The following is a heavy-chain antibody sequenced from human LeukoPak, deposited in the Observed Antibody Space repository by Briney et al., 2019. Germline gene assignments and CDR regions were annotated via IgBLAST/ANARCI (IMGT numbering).Heavy chain of an antibody. CDR1: GFTFSVHW. D-gene: IGHD6-19*01. CDR3: ARRYGSGWYDY. CDR2: TNSDGSTT. J-gene: IGHJ4*02. Sequence: GGSLRLSCEASGFTFSVHWMHWVRQAPGKGLVWVSGTNSDGSTTNYADSVKGRFTISRDNAKNTLYLQMNSLRAEDTAVYYCARRYGSGWYDYWGQGTLVTVSS. V-gene: IGHV3-74*01.